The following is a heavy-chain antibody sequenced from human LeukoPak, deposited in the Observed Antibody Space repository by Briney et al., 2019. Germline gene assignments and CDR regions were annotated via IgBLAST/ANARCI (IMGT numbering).Heavy chain of an antibody. CDR1: GYTFTSYD. CDR2: MNPNSGNT. V-gene: IGHV1-8*01. D-gene: IGHD3-3*01. CDR3: ARDYPRREWLLSY. Sequence: ASVKVSCKASGYTFTSYDINWVRQATGQGLEWMGWMNPNSGNTDYAQKLQGRVTMTTDTSTSTAYMELRSLRSDDTAVYYCARDYPRREWLLSYWGQGTLVTVSS. J-gene: IGHJ4*02.